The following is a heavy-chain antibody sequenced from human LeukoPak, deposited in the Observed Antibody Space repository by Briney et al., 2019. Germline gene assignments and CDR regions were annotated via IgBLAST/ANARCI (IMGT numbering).Heavy chain of an antibody. V-gene: IGHV4-59*01. J-gene: IGHJ3*02. CDR2: IYYSGST. Sequence: SETLSLTCTVSGGSISSYYWSWIRQPPGKGLEWIGYIYYSGSTNYNPSLKSRVTISVDTSKDQFSLKLSSVTAADTAVYYCARDRRASRSGWFHDAFDIWGQRTMVTVSS. CDR3: ARDRRASRSGWFHDAFDI. D-gene: IGHD6-19*01. CDR1: GGSISSYY.